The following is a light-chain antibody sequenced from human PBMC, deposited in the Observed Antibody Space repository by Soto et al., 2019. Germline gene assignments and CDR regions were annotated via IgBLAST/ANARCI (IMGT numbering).Light chain of an antibody. CDR2: STS. CDR3: HQAHSLPWT. J-gene: IGKJ1*01. V-gene: IGKV1-12*02. Sequence: DIQMTQSPSSVSASAGDRVNITCRASQGINSWVGWYQQKPGEAPKLLNYSTSFLQSGVPSRSGGTGSGTDFILPISSLQPEYFATYVGHQAHSLPWTFGQGTKV. CDR1: QGINSW.